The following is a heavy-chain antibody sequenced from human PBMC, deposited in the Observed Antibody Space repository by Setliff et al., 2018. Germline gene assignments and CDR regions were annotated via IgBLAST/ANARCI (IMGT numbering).Heavy chain of an antibody. CDR3: ARSAANGGHDPFDI. D-gene: IGHD2-8*01. J-gene: IGHJ3*02. Sequence: SGGSLRLSCAASGFTFSNYEMNWVRQAPGKGLEWVSYINSGGSLIYYADSVKGRFTISRDNAENSVYLQMNSLRADDTAVYYCARSAANGGHDPFDIWGQGTMVTVSS. V-gene: IGHV3-48*03. CDR2: INSGGSLI. CDR1: GFTFSNYE.